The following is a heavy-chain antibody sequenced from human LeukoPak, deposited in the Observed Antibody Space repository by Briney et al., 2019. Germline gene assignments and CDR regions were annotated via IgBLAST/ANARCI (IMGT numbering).Heavy chain of an antibody. CDR3: AKDAYCSGTSCPYYYYYYGMDV. V-gene: IGHV3-9*01. D-gene: IGHD2-2*01. J-gene: IGHJ6*02. Sequence: GGSLRLSCAASGFTFDDYAMHWVWQAPGKGLEWVSGISWNSGSIGYADSVKGRFTISRDNAKNSLYLQMNSLRAEDTALYYCAKDAYCSGTSCPYYYYYYGMDVWGQGTTVTVSS. CDR1: GFTFDDYA. CDR2: ISWNSGSI.